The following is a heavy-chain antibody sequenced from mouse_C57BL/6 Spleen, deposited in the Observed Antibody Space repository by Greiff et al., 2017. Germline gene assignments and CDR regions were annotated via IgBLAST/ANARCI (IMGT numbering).Heavy chain of an antibody. CDR2: IYPGDGDT. Sequence: QVQLQQSGPELVKPGASVKISCKASGYAFSSSWMNWVKQRPGKGLEWIGRIYPGDGDTNYNGKFKGKATLTADKSSSTAYMQLSSLTSEDSAVDFCARGKEGSSFFDYWGQGTTLTVSS. J-gene: IGHJ2*01. D-gene: IGHD1-1*01. V-gene: IGHV1-82*01. CDR3: ARGKEGSSFFDY. CDR1: GYAFSSSW.